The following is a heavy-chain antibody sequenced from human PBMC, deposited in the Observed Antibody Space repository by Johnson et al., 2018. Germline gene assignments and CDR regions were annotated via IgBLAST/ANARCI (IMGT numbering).Heavy chain of an antibody. CDR2: ISSSSSYI. CDR3: AAVTYDSSGYRAFDI. CDR1: GFTFSSYS. D-gene: IGHD3-22*01. V-gene: IGHV3-21*04. J-gene: IGHJ3*02. Sequence: VQLQESGGGLVKPGGSLRLSCAASGFTFSSYSMNWVRQAPGKGLEWVSSISSSSSYIYYADSVKGRFTISRDNAKNSLYLQMNSLRVEDTALYYCAAVTYDSSGYRAFDIWGQGTMVTVSS.